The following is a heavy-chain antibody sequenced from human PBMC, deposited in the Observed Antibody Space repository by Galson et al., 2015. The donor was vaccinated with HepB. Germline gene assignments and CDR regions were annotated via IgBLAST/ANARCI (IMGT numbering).Heavy chain of an antibody. Sequence: SETLSLTCTVSGGSISSYYWSWIRQPPGKGLEWIGYIYYSGSTNYNPSLKSRVTISGDTSRNQFSLELSSVTAADTAVYYCAKRDKTSRHSSGYSPSFDYWGQGTLVTVSS. J-gene: IGHJ4*02. CDR3: AKRDKTSRHSSGYSPSFDY. CDR2: IYYSGST. V-gene: IGHV4-59*08. D-gene: IGHD3-22*01. CDR1: GGSISSYY.